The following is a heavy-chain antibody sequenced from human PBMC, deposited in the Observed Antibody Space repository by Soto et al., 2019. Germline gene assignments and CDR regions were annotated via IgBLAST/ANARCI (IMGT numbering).Heavy chain of an antibody. V-gene: IGHV5-51*01. D-gene: IGHD3-3*01. J-gene: IGHJ6*02. CDR1: GYSFTSYW. CDR3: ARWGAYDFWSGYYTNYYYGMDV. CDR2: IYPGDSDT. Sequence: GESLKISCKGSGYSFTSYWIGWARQMPGKVLEWMGIIYPGDSDTRYSPSFQGQVTIPADKSISTAYLQWSSLKASDTAMYYCARWGAYDFWSGYYTNYYYGMDVWGQGXTVTVSS.